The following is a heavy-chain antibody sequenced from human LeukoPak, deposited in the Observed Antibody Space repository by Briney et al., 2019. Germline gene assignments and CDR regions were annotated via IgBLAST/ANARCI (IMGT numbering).Heavy chain of an antibody. CDR2: ISGSGGST. J-gene: IGHJ4*02. CDR1: GFTFSSYA. Sequence: GASLRLSCAASGFTFSSYAMSWVRQAPGKGLKCVSAISGSGGSTYYAHSVKGRFTISRDNSKNTLYLQMNSLRAEDTAVYYCAKDQTAKVGATLDYWGQGTLVTVSS. D-gene: IGHD1-26*01. CDR3: AKDQTAKVGATLDY. V-gene: IGHV3-23*01.